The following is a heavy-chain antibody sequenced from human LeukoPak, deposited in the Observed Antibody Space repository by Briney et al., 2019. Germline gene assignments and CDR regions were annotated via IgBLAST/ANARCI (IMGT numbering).Heavy chain of an antibody. D-gene: IGHD3-3*01. V-gene: IGHV4-30-4*07. Sequence: PSQTLSLTCAVSGGSISSGGYSWSWIRQPPGKGLEWIGYIYYSGSTNYNPSLKSRVTISVDTSKNQFSLKLSSVTAADTAVYYCARHGVGTDWFDPWGQGTLVTVSS. CDR3: ARHGVGTDWFDP. CDR2: IYYSGST. CDR1: GGSISSGGYS. J-gene: IGHJ5*02.